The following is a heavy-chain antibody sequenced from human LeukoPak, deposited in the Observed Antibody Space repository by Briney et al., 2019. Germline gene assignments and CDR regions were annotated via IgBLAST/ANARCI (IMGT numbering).Heavy chain of an antibody. J-gene: IGHJ4*02. D-gene: IGHD3-3*01. Sequence: GGSLRLSCTASGFTFNNAWMTWVRQAPGKGLEWLGRIKSKTDGGTTDYTAPVKGRFTISRDDSKNTLYLQMNSLTTEDTAVYYCTGFGVVDTSFYFDYWGQGTLVTVSS. V-gene: IGHV3-15*01. CDR3: TGFGVVDTSFYFDY. CDR1: GFTFNNAW. CDR2: IKSKTDGGTT.